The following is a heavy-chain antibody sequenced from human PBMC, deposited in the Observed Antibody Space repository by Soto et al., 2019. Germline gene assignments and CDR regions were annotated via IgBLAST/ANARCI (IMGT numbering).Heavy chain of an antibody. Sequence: ASVKVSCKASGGTFSSYAISWVRQAPGQGLEWMGGIIPILGIANYAQKFQGRVTITADKSTSTAYMELSSLRSEDTAVYYCARGENPSGSYDYWGQGTLVTVSS. CDR3: ARGENPSGSYDY. V-gene: IGHV1-69*10. D-gene: IGHD1-26*01. CDR2: IIPILGIA. CDR1: GGTFSSYA. J-gene: IGHJ4*02.